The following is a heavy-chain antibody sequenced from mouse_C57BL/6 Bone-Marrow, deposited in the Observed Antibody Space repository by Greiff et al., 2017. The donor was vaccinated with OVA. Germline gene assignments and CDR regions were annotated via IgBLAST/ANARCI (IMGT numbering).Heavy chain of an antibody. V-gene: IGHV1-5*01. CDR1: GYTFTSYW. CDR3: TRHRGGWYFDV. Sequence: EVQLQQSGTVLARPGASVKMSCKTSGYTFTSYWMHWVKQRPGQGLEWIGAIYPGNSDTSYNQKFKGKAILTAVTSASTAYMELSSLTNEDSAVYYCTRHRGGWYFDVWGTGTTVTVSS. J-gene: IGHJ1*03. CDR2: IYPGNSDT.